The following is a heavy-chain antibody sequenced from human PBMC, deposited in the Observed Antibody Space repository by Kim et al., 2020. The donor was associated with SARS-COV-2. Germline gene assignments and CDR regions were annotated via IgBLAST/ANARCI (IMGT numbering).Heavy chain of an antibody. CDR2: ISGSGGST. CDR1: GFTFSSYA. CDR3: AKSSGPWAIFGDWFDP. D-gene: IGHD3-3*01. J-gene: IGHJ5*02. V-gene: IGHV3-23*01. Sequence: GGSLRLSCAASGFTFSSYAMSWVRQAPGKGLEWVSAISGSGGSTYYADSVKGRFTISRDNSKNTLYLQMNSLRAEDTAVYYCAKSSGPWAIFGDWFDPWGQGTLVTVSS.